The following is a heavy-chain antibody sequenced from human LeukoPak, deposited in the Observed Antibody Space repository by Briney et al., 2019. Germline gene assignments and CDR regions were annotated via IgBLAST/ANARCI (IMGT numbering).Heavy chain of an antibody. J-gene: IGHJ4*02. CDR1: GYTLTELS. Sequence: ASVKVSCKVSGYTLTELSMHWVRQAPGKGLEWMGGFDPEDGETIYAQKFQGRVTMTEDTSTDAAYMELSSLRSEDTAVYYCATEDTGYSSSWLDYWGQGTLVTVSS. D-gene: IGHD6-13*01. CDR3: ATEDTGYSSSWLDY. CDR2: FDPEDGET. V-gene: IGHV1-24*01.